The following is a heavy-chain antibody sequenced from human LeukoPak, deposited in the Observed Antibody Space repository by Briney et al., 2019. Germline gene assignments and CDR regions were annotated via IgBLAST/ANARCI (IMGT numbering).Heavy chain of an antibody. CDR3: AALGDCSSTSCYGEGIDY. J-gene: IGHJ4*02. V-gene: IGHV4-59*01. D-gene: IGHD2-2*01. CDR2: IYYSGST. CDR1: GGSISSYY. Sequence: SETLSLTCTVSGGSISSYYWSWIRQPPGKGLEWIGYIYYSGSTNYNPSLKSRVTISVDTSKNQFSLKLSSVTAADTAVYYCAALGDCSSTSCYGEGIDYWGQGTLVTVSS.